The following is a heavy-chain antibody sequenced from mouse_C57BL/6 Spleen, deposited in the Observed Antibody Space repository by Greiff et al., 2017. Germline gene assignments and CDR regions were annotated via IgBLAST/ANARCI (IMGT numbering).Heavy chain of an antibody. CDR2: IDPSDSYT. D-gene: IGHD1-1*01. J-gene: IGHJ2*01. CDR1: GYTFTSYW. Sequence: QVQLKQPGAELVMPGASVKLSCKASGYTFTSYWMHWVKQRPGQGLEWIGEIDPSDSYTNYNQKFKGKSTLTVDKSSSTAYMQLSSLTSEDSAVYYCARGGYGSSLFDYWGQGTTLTVSS. CDR3: ARGGYGSSLFDY. V-gene: IGHV1-69*01.